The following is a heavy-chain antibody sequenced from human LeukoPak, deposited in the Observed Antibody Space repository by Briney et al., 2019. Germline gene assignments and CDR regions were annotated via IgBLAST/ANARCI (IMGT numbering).Heavy chain of an antibody. CDR3: ESDPFDY. CDR1: GGSISSSNW. J-gene: IGHJ4*02. V-gene: IGHV4-4*02. CDR2: IYHSGGT. Sequence: SGTLSLTCAVSGGSISSSNWWRWGLQPPGKGLEGSGEIYHSGGTNYNPSLKSRGTISVDKSKNQFSLKLSSVTAADTAVYYCESDPFDYWGQGTLVTVSS.